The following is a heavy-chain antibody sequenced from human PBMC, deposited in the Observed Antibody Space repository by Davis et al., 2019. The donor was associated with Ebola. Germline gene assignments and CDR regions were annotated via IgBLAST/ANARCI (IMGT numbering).Heavy chain of an antibody. CDR1: GFTFSSYG. D-gene: IGHD1-26*01. CDR2: IWYDGSNK. Sequence: GESLKISCAASGFTFSSYGMHWVRQAPGKGLEWVAVIWYDGSNKYYADSVKGRFTISRDNSKNTLYLQMNSLRAEDTAVYYCARDLSGAEFDPWGQGTLVTVSS. V-gene: IGHV3-33*01. J-gene: IGHJ5*02. CDR3: ARDLSGAEFDP.